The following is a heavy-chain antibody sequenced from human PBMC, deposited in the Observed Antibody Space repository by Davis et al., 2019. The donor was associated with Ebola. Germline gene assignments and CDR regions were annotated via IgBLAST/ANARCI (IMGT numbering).Heavy chain of an antibody. CDR1: GYSISSGYY. D-gene: IGHD3-10*01. V-gene: IGHV4-38-2*01. CDR2: IYHSGST. J-gene: IGHJ4*02. CDR3: ARNPVLLWPRPQFDY. Sequence: PSETLSLTCAVSGYSISSGYYWGWIRQPPGKGLEWIGSIYHSGSTYYNPSLKSRVTISVDTSKNQFSLKLSSVTAADTAVYYCARNPVLLWPRPQFDYWGQGTLVTVSS.